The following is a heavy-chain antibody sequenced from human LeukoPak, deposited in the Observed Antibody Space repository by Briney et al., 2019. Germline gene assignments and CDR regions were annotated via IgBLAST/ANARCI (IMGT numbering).Heavy chain of an antibody. CDR3: AKGGPYSSSWGGKFDH. V-gene: IGHV3-23*01. CDR1: GFTFSSYA. J-gene: IGHJ4*01. D-gene: IGHD6-13*01. Sequence: GGSLRLSCAASGFTFSSYAMNWVRQAPGKGLEWVSSISGSGDRTYYADSVNGRFTISRDNSKNTLYLQMNSLRAEDTAIYYCAKGGPYSSSWGGKFDHWGQEPWSPSPQ. CDR2: ISGSGDRT.